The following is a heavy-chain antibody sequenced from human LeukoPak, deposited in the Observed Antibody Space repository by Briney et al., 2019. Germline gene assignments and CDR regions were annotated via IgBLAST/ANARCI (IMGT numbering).Heavy chain of an antibody. Sequence: GGSLRLSCAASGFTFSSYRMNWVRQAPGKGLEWVSAISSSSSYIYYADSVKGRFTISRDNAKNSLYLQMNSLSAEDTAVYYCATLGVVVVTSYNWFDPWGQGTLVTVSS. D-gene: IGHD3-22*01. CDR2: ISSSSSYI. V-gene: IGHV3-21*01. CDR3: ATLGVVVVTSYNWFDP. CDR1: GFTFSSYR. J-gene: IGHJ5*02.